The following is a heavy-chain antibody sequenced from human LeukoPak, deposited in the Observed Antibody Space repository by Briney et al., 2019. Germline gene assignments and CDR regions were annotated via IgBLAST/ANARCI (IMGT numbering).Heavy chain of an antibody. J-gene: IGHJ4*02. Sequence: GGSLRLSCAASGFTVSSNYMSWVRQAPGKGLEWVSVIYSGGSTYYADSVKGRFTISRDNSKNTLYLQMNSLRAEDTAVYHCASARFGEFLNFDYWGQGTLVTVSS. D-gene: IGHD3-10*01. CDR2: IYSGGST. CDR1: GFTVSSNY. V-gene: IGHV3-66*01. CDR3: ASARFGEFLNFDY.